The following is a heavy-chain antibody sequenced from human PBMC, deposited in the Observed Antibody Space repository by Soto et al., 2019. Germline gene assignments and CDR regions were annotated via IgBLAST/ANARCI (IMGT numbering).Heavy chain of an antibody. J-gene: IGHJ4*02. CDR2: ISGSSSDT. Sequence: QVQLVESGGGLVKPGGSLRLSCAASGFTFSDYYMSWIRQAPGKGLESLSYISGSSSDTKYADSVRGRFTISRDNAKISLYLQMNSLRAEDTAVYYCATGPRRLSDWGQGTPVIVSS. CDR3: ATGPRRLSD. V-gene: IGHV3-11*05. CDR1: GFTFSDYY. D-gene: IGHD3-3*01.